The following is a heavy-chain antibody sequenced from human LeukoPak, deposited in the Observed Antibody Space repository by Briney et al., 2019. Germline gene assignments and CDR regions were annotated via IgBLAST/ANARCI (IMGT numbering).Heavy chain of an antibody. V-gene: IGHV3-23*01. J-gene: IGHJ6*02. D-gene: IGHD2-2*01. CDR3: AKDQSAIYYYGMDV. CDR2: ISGSGGST. CDR1: GFTFSSYA. Sequence: GGSLRLSCVASGFTFSSYAMSWVRQAPGKGLEWVSAISGSGGSTYYADSVKGRFTISRDNSKNTLYLQMNSLRAEDTAVYYCAKDQSAIYYYGMDVWGQGTTVTVSS.